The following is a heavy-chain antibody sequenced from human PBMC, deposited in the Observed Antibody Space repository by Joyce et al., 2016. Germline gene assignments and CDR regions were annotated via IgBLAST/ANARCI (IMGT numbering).Heavy chain of an antibody. D-gene: IGHD6-19*01. CDR1: GFTFSSYD. J-gene: IGHJ3*02. CDR3: AKAYYPSVAVAITLEI. Sequence: QVQLVESGGGVVQPGRSLRLSCAASGFTFSSYDIHWIRQAPGKGLGWVTVALQDGSSQYYADAVKGRFTTSRDIYRNMVYLQMNSLRPEDTAVYYCAKAYYPSVAVAITLEIWGQGTTVTVSS. V-gene: IGHV3-30*18. CDR2: ALQDGSSQ.